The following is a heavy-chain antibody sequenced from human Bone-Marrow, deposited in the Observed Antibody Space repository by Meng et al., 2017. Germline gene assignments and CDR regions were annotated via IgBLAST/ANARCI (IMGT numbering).Heavy chain of an antibody. Sequence: GGSLRLSCAASGFTFSSYAMSWVRQAPGKGLEWVSAISGSGGSTYYADSVKGRFTISRDNSKNPLYLQMNSLRAEDTAVYYCAKDELVRGVIIWGDYYYYYGMDVWGQGTTVTVSS. CDR1: GFTFSSYA. CDR2: ISGSGGST. J-gene: IGHJ6*02. V-gene: IGHV3-23*01. CDR3: AKDELVRGVIIWGDYYYYYGMDV. D-gene: IGHD3-10*01.